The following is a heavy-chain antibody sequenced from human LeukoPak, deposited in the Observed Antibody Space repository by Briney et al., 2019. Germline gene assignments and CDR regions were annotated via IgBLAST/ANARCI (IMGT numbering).Heavy chain of an antibody. CDR1: GFTFSSYA. V-gene: IGHV3-23*01. D-gene: IGHD2-15*01. CDR3: ARGPSGGSCPLDY. CDR2: ISGSGGST. J-gene: IGHJ4*02. Sequence: GGSLRLSCAASGFTFSSYAMSWVRQAPGKGLEWVSAISGSGGSTYYADSVKGRFTISRDNSKNTLYLQMNSLRAEDTAVYYCARGPSGGSCPLDYWGQGTLVTVSS.